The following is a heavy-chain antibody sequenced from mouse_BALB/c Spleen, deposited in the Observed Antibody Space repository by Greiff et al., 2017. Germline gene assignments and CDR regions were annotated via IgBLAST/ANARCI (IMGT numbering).Heavy chain of an antibody. Sequence: EVQVVESGGGLVKPGGSLKLSCAASGFTFSSYTMSWVRQTPEKRLEWVATISSGGGNTYYPDSVKGRFTISRDNAKNNLYLQMSSLRSEDTALYYCARDGGAYYGYVFDYWGQGTTLTVSS. CDR3: ARDGGAYYGYVFDY. CDR2: ISSGGGNT. J-gene: IGHJ2*01. V-gene: IGHV5-9*03. CDR1: GFTFSSYT. D-gene: IGHD2-9*01.